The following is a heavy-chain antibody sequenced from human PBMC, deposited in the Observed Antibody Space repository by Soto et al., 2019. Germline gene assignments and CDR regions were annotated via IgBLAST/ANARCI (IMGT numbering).Heavy chain of an antibody. D-gene: IGHD2-2*01. V-gene: IGHV3-48*03. CDR3: ARDSGCSSTRCYFRSDYYYYGMDF. CDR1: GFTFSSYE. J-gene: IGHJ6*02. Sequence: GGSLRLSCAASGFTFSSYEMNWVRQAPGKGLEWVSYISSSGSTIYYADSVKGRFTISRDNAKNSLYLQMNSLRAEDTAVYYCARDSGCSSTRCYFRSDYYYYGMDFWGQGTTVIVSS. CDR2: ISSSGSTI.